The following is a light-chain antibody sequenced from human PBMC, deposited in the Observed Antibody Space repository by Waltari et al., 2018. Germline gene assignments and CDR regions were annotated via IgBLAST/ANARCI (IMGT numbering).Light chain of an antibody. CDR3: CSYAGRGTYV. J-gene: IGLJ1*01. CDR1: TRDVGSYYL. Sequence: QSALTQPASVSGTPGQSITTPCSGTTRDVGSYYLVSWYQQPPGQAPKHLICEVFTRPPDTSSRCSGAKSGSTASLTISGLQPEDEADYYCCSYAGRGTYVFGSGTKVTVL. V-gene: IGLV2-23*02. CDR2: EVF.